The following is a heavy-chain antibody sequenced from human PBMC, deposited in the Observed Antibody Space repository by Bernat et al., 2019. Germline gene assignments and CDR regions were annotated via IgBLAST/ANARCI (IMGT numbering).Heavy chain of an antibody. V-gene: IGHV3-53*02. CDR2: IYSGGST. Sequence: EVQLVETGGGLIQPGGSLRLSCAASGFTVSSNYMSWVRQAPGKGLEWVSVIYSGGSTYYADSVKGRFTISRDNSKNTLYLQMNSLRAEDTAVYYCARSQGYVRYYYMDVWGKGTTVTVSS. D-gene: IGHD5-12*01. J-gene: IGHJ6*03. CDR3: ARSQGYVRYYYMDV. CDR1: GFTVSSNY.